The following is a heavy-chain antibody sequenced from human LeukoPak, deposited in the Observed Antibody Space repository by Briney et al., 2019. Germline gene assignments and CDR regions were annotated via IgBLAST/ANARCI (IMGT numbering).Heavy chain of an antibody. D-gene: IGHD4-23*01. V-gene: IGHV4-4*07. CDR1: GGSTSSYY. CDR3: AREAGGNRPLDY. CDR2: IYTSGNT. Sequence: SETLSLTCNVSGGSTSSYYWSWIRQPAGKGLEWIGRIYTSGNTNYNPSLKSRVTMSLDPSKNQVSLNLSSVTAADTAIYYCAREAGGNRPLDYWGQGTLVTVSS. J-gene: IGHJ4*02.